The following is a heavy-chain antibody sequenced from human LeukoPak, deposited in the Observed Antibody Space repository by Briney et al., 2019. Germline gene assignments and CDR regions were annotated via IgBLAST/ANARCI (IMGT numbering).Heavy chain of an antibody. J-gene: IGHJ3*02. D-gene: IGHD2-15*01. CDR1: GYTFTSYG. V-gene: IGHV1-18*01. CDR2: ISAYNGNT. CDR3: ARAEGYCSGGSCYIGAFDI. Sequence: ASVKVSCKASGYTFTSYGISWVRQAPGQGLEWMGWISAYNGNTNYAQKPQGRVTMTTDTSTSTAYMELRSLRSDDTAVYYCARAEGYCSGGSCYIGAFDIWGQGTMVTVSS.